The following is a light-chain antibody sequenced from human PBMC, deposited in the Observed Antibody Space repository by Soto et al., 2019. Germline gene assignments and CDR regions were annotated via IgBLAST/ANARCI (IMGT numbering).Light chain of an antibody. CDR3: QQYNSFPYT. Sequence: DIQMTQSPSTLSASVGDRVTIACRASQSIGSWLAWYQQKPGKAPNLLIYDASSLKSGVPSRFSGSGSGTELTLTISSLQPDDFATYYCQQYNSFPYTSGQGTKLEIK. J-gene: IGKJ2*01. CDR1: QSIGSW. V-gene: IGKV1-5*01. CDR2: DAS.